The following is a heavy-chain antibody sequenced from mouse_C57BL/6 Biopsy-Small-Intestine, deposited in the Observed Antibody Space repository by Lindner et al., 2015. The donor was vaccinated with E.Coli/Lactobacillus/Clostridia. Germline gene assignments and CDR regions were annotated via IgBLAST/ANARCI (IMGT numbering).Heavy chain of an antibody. V-gene: IGHV1-47*01. J-gene: IGHJ2*01. CDR2: FHPYDDET. D-gene: IGHD2-10*01. Sequence: VQLQESGTELVKPGASVKMSCKASGYPFTSYPIEWMRQIRGKSLEWIGNFHPYDDETKYNEKFRVKATLTVEKSSSTVYLELSRLTSDDSAVYYCTRGPLPDYWGQGTTLTVSS. CDR1: GYPFTSYP. CDR3: TRGPLPDY.